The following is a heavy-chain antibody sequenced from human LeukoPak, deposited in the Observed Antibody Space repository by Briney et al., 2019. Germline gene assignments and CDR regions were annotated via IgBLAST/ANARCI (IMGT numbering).Heavy chain of an antibody. J-gene: IGHJ3*02. CDR2: IYPGDSNT. CDR3: ARQGLGGIYGEAHVFDI. D-gene: IGHD1-26*01. CDR1: GYSFTNYW. V-gene: IGHV5-51*01. Sequence: GESLKISCKGSGYSFTNYWIGWVRQMPGKGLEWMGIIYPGDSNTRYSPSFQGQVTISADKSISTAYLQWSSLKASDTAMYYCARQGLGGIYGEAHVFDIWGQGTMVTVSS.